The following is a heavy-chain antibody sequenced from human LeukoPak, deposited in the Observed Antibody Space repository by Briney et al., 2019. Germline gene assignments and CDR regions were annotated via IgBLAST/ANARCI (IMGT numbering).Heavy chain of an antibody. Sequence: SETLSLTCAVYGGSFSGYYWSWIRQPPGKGLEWIGEINHSGSTNINPSLKSRATISVDTSKNQFSLKLSSVTAADTAVYYCARKSGTYYYDSSGYYYFDYWGQGTLVTVSS. CDR2: INHSGST. V-gene: IGHV4-34*04. CDR1: GGSFSGYY. D-gene: IGHD3-22*01. CDR3: ARKSGTYYYDSSGYYYFDY. J-gene: IGHJ4*02.